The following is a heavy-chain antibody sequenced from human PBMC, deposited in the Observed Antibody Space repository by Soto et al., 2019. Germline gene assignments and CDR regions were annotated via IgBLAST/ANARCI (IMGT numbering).Heavy chain of an antibody. CDR3: AKGGLYYYGTSGYYAYFFDY. V-gene: IGHV3-23*01. CDR2: ISGSGGST. J-gene: IGHJ4*02. D-gene: IGHD3-22*01. CDR1: GFTFSSYA. Sequence: GGSLRLSCAASGFTFSSYAMSWVRQAPGKGLEWVSVISGSGGSTYYADSVKGRFTISRDNSKNTLYLQMNSLRAEDTAVYYCAKGGLYYYGTSGYYAYFFDYWGRGSLVTVSS.